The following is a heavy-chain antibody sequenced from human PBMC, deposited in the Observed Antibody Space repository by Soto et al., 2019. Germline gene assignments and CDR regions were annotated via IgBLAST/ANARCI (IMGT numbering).Heavy chain of an antibody. CDR3: ARTLVTNYYFDY. Sequence: SETLSLTCTVSGGSISSGDYFRNWIRQPPGKGLEWIGYIYYSGSTYYNPSLKSRGTISLDTSKNQFSLKLSSVTAADTAVYYCARTLVTNYYFDYWGQGTLVTVSS. J-gene: IGHJ4*02. D-gene: IGHD5-18*01. CDR1: GGSISSGDYF. CDR2: IYYSGST. V-gene: IGHV4-30-4*01.